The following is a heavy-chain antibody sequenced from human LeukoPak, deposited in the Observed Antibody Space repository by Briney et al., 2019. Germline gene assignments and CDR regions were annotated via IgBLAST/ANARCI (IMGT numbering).Heavy chain of an antibody. Sequence: GGSLRLSXAASGFTFSSYPMIWVRQAPGKGLECISYISSSGDTIHYADSVKGRFTFSRDNAKNSLYLQMNSLRAEDTAVYYCARVWGDYSNTDYWGQGTLVTVSS. CDR1: GFTFSSYP. CDR3: ARVWGDYSNTDY. D-gene: IGHD4-11*01. J-gene: IGHJ4*02. CDR2: ISSSGDTI. V-gene: IGHV3-48*01.